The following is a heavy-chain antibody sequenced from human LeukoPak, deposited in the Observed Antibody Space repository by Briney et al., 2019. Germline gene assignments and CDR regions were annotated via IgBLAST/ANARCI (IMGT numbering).Heavy chain of an antibody. D-gene: IGHD5-24*01. J-gene: IGHJ6*02. CDR3: ARGLGTLNGEHREIMDV. CDR1: GFTFSSYA. Sequence: GGSLRLSCAASGFTFSSYAMSWVRQAPGKGLEWVSAISGSGGSTYYADAVKGRFTISRDNSKKTLYLQMESLRAEDTAVYYCARGLGTLNGEHREIMDVWGQGTTVTVSS. V-gene: IGHV3-23*01. CDR2: ISGSGGST.